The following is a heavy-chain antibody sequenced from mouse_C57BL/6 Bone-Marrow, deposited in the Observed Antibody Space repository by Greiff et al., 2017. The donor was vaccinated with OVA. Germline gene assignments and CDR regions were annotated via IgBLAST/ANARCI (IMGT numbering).Heavy chain of an antibody. J-gene: IGHJ2*01. CDR1: GYTFTSYG. CDR2: IYPRSGYT. V-gene: IGHV1-81*01. Sequence: QVQLQQSGAELARPGASVKLSCKASGYTFTSYGISWVKQRPGQGLEWIGEIYPRSGYTYYNEKFKGKATLTADKSTSTAYMELRSLTSEDSAFYFCARFDRDYFDDWGQGTTLTVSS. CDR3: ARFDRDYFDD.